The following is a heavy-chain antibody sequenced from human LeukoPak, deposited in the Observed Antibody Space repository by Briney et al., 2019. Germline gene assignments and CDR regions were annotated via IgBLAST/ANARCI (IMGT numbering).Heavy chain of an antibody. V-gene: IGHV4-34*01. Sequence: SETLSLTCAVYGGSFSGYYWSWIRQPPGKGLEWIGEINHSGSTNYNPSLKSRVTISVDTSKNQFSLKLSSVTAAATAVYYCARAPSGLLWFGELSPNYYYGMDVWGKGTTVTVSS. CDR2: INHSGST. J-gene: IGHJ6*04. CDR3: ARAPSGLLWFGELSPNYYYGMDV. D-gene: IGHD3-10*01. CDR1: GGSFSGYY.